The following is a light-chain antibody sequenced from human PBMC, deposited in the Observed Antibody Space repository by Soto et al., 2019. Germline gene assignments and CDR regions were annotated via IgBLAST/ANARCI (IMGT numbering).Light chain of an antibody. CDR1: SSDVDDYNY. CDR2: DVS. CDR3: CSYGGTFYV. V-gene: IGLV2-11*01. Sequence: QSVLTQPRSVSGSPGQSVTISCTETSSDVDDYNYVSWFQQHPGKAPKLMIYDVSERPSGVPDRFSGSKSGNTASLTISGLQAEDEADYYCCSYGGTFYVFGTGTKVTVL. J-gene: IGLJ1*01.